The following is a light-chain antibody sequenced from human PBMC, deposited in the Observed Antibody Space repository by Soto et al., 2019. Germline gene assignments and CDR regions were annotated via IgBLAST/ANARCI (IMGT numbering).Light chain of an antibody. J-gene: IGLJ2*01. Sequence: QSALTQPPSASGSPGQSVTISCTGTSSDVGGYNDVSWYQHHPGKAPKLMIYEVSKRPSGVPDRFSGSKSGNTASLTVSGLQAEDEADYYCNSYAGSNNVVFGGGTKLTVL. CDR3: NSYAGSNNVV. CDR2: EVS. CDR1: SSDVGGYND. V-gene: IGLV2-8*01.